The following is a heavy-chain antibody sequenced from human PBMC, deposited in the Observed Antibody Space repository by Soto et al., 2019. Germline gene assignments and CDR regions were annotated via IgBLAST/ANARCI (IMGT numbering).Heavy chain of an antibody. CDR1: GYSFTNYY. CDR2: INPIGGVT. D-gene: IGHD3-16*01. CDR3: ARGGGISTPVNWFDP. Sequence: GASVKVSCKASGYSFTNYYMHWVRQAPGQGLEWMGIINPIGGVTNYAQKFQGRVAMTGDTSTSTFNMELNSLRSEDTAVYYCARGGGISTPVNWFDPWGQGTQVTVSS. J-gene: IGHJ5*02. V-gene: IGHV1-46*03.